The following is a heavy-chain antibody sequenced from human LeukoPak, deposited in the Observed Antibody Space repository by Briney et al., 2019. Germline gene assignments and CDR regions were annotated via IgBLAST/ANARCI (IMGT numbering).Heavy chain of an antibody. V-gene: IGHV4-59*01. CDR3: ARVLAAAGPSWFDP. D-gene: IGHD6-13*01. CDR1: GGSISSYY. Sequence: SETLSLTCTVSGGSISSYYWSWIRQPPGKGLEWIGYIYYSGSTNYNPSLKSRVTISVDTSKNQFSLKLSSVTAADTAVYYCARVLAAAGPSWFDPWGQGTLVTVSS. CDR2: IYYSGST. J-gene: IGHJ5*02.